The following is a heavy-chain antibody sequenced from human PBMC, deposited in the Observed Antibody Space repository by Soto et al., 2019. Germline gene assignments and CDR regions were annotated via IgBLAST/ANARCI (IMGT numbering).Heavy chain of an antibody. V-gene: IGHV3-64*01. J-gene: IGHJ3*02. D-gene: IGHD6-19*01. CDR2: ISSNGGST. Sequence: GGSLRLSCAASGFTFSSYAMHWVRQAPGKGLEYVSAISSNGGSTYYANSVKGRFTISRDNSKNTLYLQMGSLRAEDMAVYYCAREIAVAGRIGDHDAFDIWGQGTMVTVSS. CDR1: GFTFSSYA. CDR3: AREIAVAGRIGDHDAFDI.